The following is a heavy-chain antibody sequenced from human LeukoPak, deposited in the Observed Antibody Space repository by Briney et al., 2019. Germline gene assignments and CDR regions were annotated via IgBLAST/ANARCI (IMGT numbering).Heavy chain of an antibody. CDR2: FDPEDGET. CDR3: ATFPYYYDSSYDAFDI. V-gene: IGHV1-24*01. Sequence: ASVKVSCKASGFTDYYIHWVRQAPGKGLEWMGGFDPEDGETIYAQKFQGRVTMTEDTSTDTAYMELSSLRSEDTAVYYCATFPYYYDSSYDAFDIWGQGTMVTVSS. D-gene: IGHD3-22*01. J-gene: IGHJ3*02. CDR1: GFTDYY.